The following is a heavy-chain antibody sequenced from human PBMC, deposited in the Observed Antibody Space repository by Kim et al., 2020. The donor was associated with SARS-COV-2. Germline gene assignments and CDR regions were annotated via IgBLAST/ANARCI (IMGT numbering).Heavy chain of an antibody. CDR3: ARGVGGRSYWYFDL. D-gene: IGHD6-25*01. Sequence: NPSLKSRVTISVDTSKNQFSLKLSSVTAADTAVYYCARGVGGRSYWYFDLWGRGTLVTVSS. J-gene: IGHJ2*01. V-gene: IGHV4-34*01.